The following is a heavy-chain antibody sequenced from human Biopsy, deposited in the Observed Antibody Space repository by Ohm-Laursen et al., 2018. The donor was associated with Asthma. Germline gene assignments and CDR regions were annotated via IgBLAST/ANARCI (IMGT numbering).Heavy chain of an antibody. CDR3: ARTFHFWSPYHAEHYQL. D-gene: IGHD3-3*02. V-gene: IGHV3-7*01. J-gene: IGHJ1*01. CDR1: GFTFGDYW. CDR2: IKHDGSEK. Sequence: LSLTCAASGFTFGDYWMSWVRQVPGKGLEWVANIKHDGSEKNHVDSLKGRFTISRDNAKNSLYLQMNSLRAEDTAVYYCARTFHFWSPYHAEHYQLWGQGALVTVSS.